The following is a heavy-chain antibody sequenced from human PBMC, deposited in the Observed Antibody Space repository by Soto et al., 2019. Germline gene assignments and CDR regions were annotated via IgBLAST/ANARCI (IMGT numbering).Heavy chain of an antibody. CDR2: ISHDGTNK. J-gene: IGHJ4*02. D-gene: IGHD3-22*01. CDR3: AKDEYYYSRSGYYIFDS. CDR1: GFTFSAYG. V-gene: IGHV3-30*18. Sequence: GGSLRLSCEVSGFTFSAYGMHWVRQAPGKGLEWVAAISHDGTNKNYGDSVKGRFTISRDNSKKALYLQMNSLRPEDTALYYCAKDEYYYSRSGYYIFDSWGQGTLVTVSS.